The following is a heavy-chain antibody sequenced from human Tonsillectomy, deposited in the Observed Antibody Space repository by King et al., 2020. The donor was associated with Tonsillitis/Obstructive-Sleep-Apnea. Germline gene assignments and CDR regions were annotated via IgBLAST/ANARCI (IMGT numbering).Heavy chain of an antibody. D-gene: IGHD3-9*01. V-gene: IGHV4-39*01. J-gene: IGHJ4*02. CDR2: DYYSGST. Sequence: QLQESGPGLVKPSETLSLTCTVSGGSINSSSDYWGWIRQPPGKGLEWIGSDYYSGSTYYTPSLKSRVTMSVDTSKNQFSLKLSSVTPADTAVYYCARHGYLRYFDRLFDYWGQGTLVTVSS. CDR1: GGSINSSSDY. CDR3: ARHGYLRYFDRLFDY.